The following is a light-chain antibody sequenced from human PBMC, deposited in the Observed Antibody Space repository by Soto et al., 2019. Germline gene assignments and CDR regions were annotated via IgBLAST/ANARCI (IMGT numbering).Light chain of an antibody. CDR2: DAS. V-gene: IGKV3-11*01. CDR1: QSVSSY. J-gene: IGKJ1*01. Sequence: EFVLTQSPGTLSLPPGERATLSCRASQSVSSYLAWYQQKPGQAPRLLIYDASNRATGIPARFSGSGSGTDFTLTISSLEPEDFAVYYCQQRSNWPRTFGQGTKVDIK. CDR3: QQRSNWPRT.